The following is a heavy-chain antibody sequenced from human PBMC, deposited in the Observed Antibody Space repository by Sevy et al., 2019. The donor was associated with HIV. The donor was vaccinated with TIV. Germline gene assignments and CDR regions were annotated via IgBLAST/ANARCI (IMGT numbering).Heavy chain of an antibody. Sequence: GGSLRLSCAGSGFTFSHAWMTWVRQAPGKGLEWVGRIKSKTAGGTTDNSAPVKGRFTISRDDSETTMYLQMNSLKTEDTAVYYCTNEVYGDLSYGMDVWGQGTTVTVSS. CDR1: GFTFSHAW. CDR3: TNEVYGDLSYGMDV. J-gene: IGHJ6*02. V-gene: IGHV3-15*05. CDR2: IKSKTAGGTT. D-gene: IGHD4-17*01.